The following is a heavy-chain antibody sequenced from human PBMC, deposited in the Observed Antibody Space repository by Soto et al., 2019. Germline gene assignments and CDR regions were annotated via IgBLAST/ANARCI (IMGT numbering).Heavy chain of an antibody. CDR3: ARDRGYSGYDYTAPFDY. Sequence: SVKVSCKASGGTFSSYAISWVRQAPGQGLEWMGGFIPIFGTANYAQKFQGRVTITADESTSTAYMELSSLRSEDTAVYYCARDRGYSGYDYTAPFDYWGQGTLVTVSS. J-gene: IGHJ4*02. CDR1: GGTFSSYA. CDR2: FIPIFGTA. D-gene: IGHD5-12*01. V-gene: IGHV1-69*13.